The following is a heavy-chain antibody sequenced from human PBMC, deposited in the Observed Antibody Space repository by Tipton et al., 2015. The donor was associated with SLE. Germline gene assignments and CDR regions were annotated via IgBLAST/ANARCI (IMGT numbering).Heavy chain of an antibody. D-gene: IGHD6-6*01. J-gene: IGHJ4*02. CDR3: ARNLYSSSSKRFDY. V-gene: IGHV4-38-2*01. Sequence: TLSLTCAVSGYSISSGYYWGWIRQPPGKGLEWIGNIDYRGSTYYNPSLSSRVTMSVDTSMNQFSLKLSSVSAADTALYYCARNLYSSSSKRFDYWGQGTLVTVSS. CDR1: GYSISSGYY. CDR2: IDYRGST.